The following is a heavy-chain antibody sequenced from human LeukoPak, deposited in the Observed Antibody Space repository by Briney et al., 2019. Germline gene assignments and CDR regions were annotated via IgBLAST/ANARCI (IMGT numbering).Heavy chain of an antibody. CDR3: ARSHYGDYVVA. Sequence: GGSLRLSCAASGFTFSSYWMSWVRQAPGKGLEWVANIKQDGSEKYYVDSVKGRFTISRDDAKNSLYLQMNSLRAEDTAVYYCARSHYGDYVVAWGQGTLVTVSS. V-gene: IGHV3-7*01. D-gene: IGHD4-17*01. J-gene: IGHJ5*02. CDR2: IKQDGSEK. CDR1: GFTFSSYW.